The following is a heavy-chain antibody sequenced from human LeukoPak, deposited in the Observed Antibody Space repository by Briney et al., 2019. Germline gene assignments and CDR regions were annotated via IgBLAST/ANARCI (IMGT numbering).Heavy chain of an antibody. V-gene: IGHV3-66*01. J-gene: IGHJ4*02. Sequence: GGSLSLFYAASGFTVRMNYMSWVRQAPGKGLEWVSVIYSGGSTYYADSVKGRFTISRDNSKNTLYLQMNSLRAEDTAVYYCASTQYYDYVCGSYRPIPGLSGDYGGQGTLVTVSS. CDR3: ASTQYYDYVCGSYRPIPGLSGDY. D-gene: IGHD3-16*02. CDR2: IYSGGST. CDR1: GFTVRMNY.